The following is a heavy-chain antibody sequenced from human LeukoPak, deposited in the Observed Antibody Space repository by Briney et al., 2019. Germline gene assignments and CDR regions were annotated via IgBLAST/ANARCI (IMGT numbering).Heavy chain of an antibody. J-gene: IGHJ4*02. CDR3: AARKVRGVWFYLDY. V-gene: IGHV3-30*03. Sequence: PGRSLRLSCAASGFTFSSYGMHWVRQAPGKGLEWVAVISYDGSNKYYADSVKGRFTISRDNSKNTLYLQMNSLRVEDTAVYFCAARKVRGVWFYLDYWGQGTLVTVSS. D-gene: IGHD3-10*01. CDR2: ISYDGSNK. CDR1: GFTFSSYG.